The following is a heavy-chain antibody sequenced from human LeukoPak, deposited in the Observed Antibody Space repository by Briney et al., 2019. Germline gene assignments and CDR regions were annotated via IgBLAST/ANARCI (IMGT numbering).Heavy chain of an antibody. CDR3: AKDRSDSRWLPYYFDN. J-gene: IGHJ4*02. Sequence: PGGSLRLSCAASGFTFSSYSMNWVRQAPGKGLEWVAFIRFDGSNDYYADSVRGRFTISRDNAKTTLYLHMSSLRAEDTAVYYCAKDRSDSRWLPYYFDNWGQGTLVTVSS. CDR2: IRFDGSND. CDR1: GFTFSSYS. V-gene: IGHV3-30*02. D-gene: IGHD6-13*01.